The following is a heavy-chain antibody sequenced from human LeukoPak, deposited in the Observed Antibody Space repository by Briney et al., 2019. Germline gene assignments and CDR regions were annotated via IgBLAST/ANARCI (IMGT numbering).Heavy chain of an antibody. CDR2: MNPNSGNT. V-gene: IGHV1-8*03. D-gene: IGHD2-21*02. CDR3: AREALTRWFDP. J-gene: IGHJ5*02. CDR1: GYTFTSYD. Sequence: ASVKVSCKASGYTFTSYDINWVRQATGQGLEWMGWMNPNSGNTGYAQKFQGRVTITRNTSISTAYMELSSLRSEDTAVYYCAREALTRWFDPWGQGTPVTVSS.